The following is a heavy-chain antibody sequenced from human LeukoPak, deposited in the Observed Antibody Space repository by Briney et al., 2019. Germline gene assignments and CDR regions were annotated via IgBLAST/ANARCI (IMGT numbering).Heavy chain of an antibody. CDR3: ARVRYYYDSSGYSRWYYFDY. CDR1: GGSFSGYY. Sequence: SETLSLTCAVYGGSFSGYYWSWIRQPPGKGLEWIGEINHSGSTNYNPSLKSRVTISVDTSKNQSSLKLSSVTAADTAVYYCARVRYYYDSSGYSRWYYFDYWGQGTLITVSS. D-gene: IGHD3-22*01. V-gene: IGHV4-34*01. J-gene: IGHJ4*02. CDR2: INHSGST.